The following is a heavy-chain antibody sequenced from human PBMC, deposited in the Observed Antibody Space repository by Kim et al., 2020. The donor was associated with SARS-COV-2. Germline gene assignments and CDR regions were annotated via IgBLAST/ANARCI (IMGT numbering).Heavy chain of an antibody. D-gene: IGHD3-10*01. CDR3: AKASYSSGRAPLFDY. CDR2: IKQDGSEK. CDR1: GFTFNTYY. J-gene: IGHJ4*01. Sequence: GGYLRLSCAASGFTFNTYYMAWVRQAPGKGLEWVASIKQDGSEKYYVDSVKGRFTISRDNAKNSLFLQMNSLRAEDTAVYYCAKASYSSGRAPLFDYWG. V-gene: IGHV3-7*03.